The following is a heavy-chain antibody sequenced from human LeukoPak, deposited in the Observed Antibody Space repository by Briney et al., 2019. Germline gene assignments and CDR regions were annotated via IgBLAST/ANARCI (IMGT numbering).Heavy chain of an antibody. D-gene: IGHD2-15*01. CDR3: ARDSSNLVGAVHFDY. CDR1: GGSFSGYY. Sequence: SETLSLTCAVYGGSFSGYYWGWIRQPPGKGLEWIGSIYYSGSTYYNPSLKSRVTISVDTSKNQFSLKLSSVTAADTAVYYCARDSSNLVGAVHFDYWGQGTLVTVSS. J-gene: IGHJ4*02. CDR2: IYYSGST. V-gene: IGHV4-34*01.